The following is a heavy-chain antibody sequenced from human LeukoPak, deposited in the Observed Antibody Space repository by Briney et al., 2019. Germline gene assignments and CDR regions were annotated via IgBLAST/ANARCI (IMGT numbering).Heavy chain of an antibody. CDR3: ARGYDFWNGFYI. D-gene: IGHD3-3*01. CDR1: GGTFSSYA. J-gene: IGHJ3*02. V-gene: IGHV1-69*13. Sequence: GASVKVSCKASGGTFSSYAISWVRQAPGQGLEWMGGIIPIFGTANYAQKFQGRVTITADESTSTAYMELSSLRSEDTAVYYCARGYDFWNGFYIWGQGTMVTVSS. CDR2: IIPIFGTA.